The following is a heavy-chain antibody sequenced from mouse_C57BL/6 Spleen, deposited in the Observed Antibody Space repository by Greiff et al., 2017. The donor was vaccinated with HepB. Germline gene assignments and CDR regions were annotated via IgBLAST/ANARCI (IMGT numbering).Heavy chain of an antibody. CDR2: IYPGDGDT. Sequence: VKLQESGAELVKPGASVKISCKASGYAFSSYWMNWVKQRPGKGLEWIGQIYPGDGDTNYNGKFKGKATLTADKSSSTAYMQLSSLTSEDSAVYFCARITTVVAYYFDYWGQSTTLTVSS. V-gene: IGHV1-80*01. CDR3: ARITTVVAYYFDY. D-gene: IGHD1-1*01. J-gene: IGHJ2*01. CDR1: GYAFSSYW.